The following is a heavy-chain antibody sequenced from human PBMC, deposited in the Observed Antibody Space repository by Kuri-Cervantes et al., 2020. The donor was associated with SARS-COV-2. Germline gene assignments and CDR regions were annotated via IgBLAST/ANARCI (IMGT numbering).Heavy chain of an antibody. Sequence: GESLKISCAASGFTFSDYYMSWIRQAPGKGLEWVSYISSSGSTIYYADSVKGRFTISRDNAKNSLYLQMNSLRAEDTAVYYCARLQIWSGWYKNWFDPWGQGTLVTVSS. V-gene: IGHV3-11*04. CDR1: GFTFSDYY. CDR3: ARLQIWSGWYKNWFDP. J-gene: IGHJ5*02. CDR2: ISSSGSTI. D-gene: IGHD6-19*01.